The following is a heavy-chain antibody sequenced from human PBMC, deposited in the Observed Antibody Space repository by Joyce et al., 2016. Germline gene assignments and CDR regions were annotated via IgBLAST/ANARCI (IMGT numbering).Heavy chain of an antibody. V-gene: IGHV3-74*03. Sequence: EVQLVESGGGLVQPGGSLRLSCAASGFTFSGYWMYWVRKAPGKGVCGCARINIDGSSTTYADSVKGRFTISRDNAKNTLYLQMNSLRAEDTAVYYCARLRRWPGPSDCWGQGTLVTVSS. J-gene: IGHJ4*02. D-gene: IGHD4-23*01. CDR3: ARLRRWPGPSDC. CDR2: INIDGSST. CDR1: GFTFSGYW.